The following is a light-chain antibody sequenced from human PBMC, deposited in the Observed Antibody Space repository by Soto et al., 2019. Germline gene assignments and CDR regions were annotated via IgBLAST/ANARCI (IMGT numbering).Light chain of an antibody. J-gene: IGKJ3*01. V-gene: IGKV1-12*01. CDR3: QQANTFPIT. Sequence: DIQMTQSPSSVSASVGDTVTITCRASQDILSWLAWYQQKPGEAPRLLIYASSNLQSGVPSRFSGSRSGTDFNLTNSSLQPEDFATYYRQQANTFPITFGPGTRLDIK. CDR2: ASS. CDR1: QDILSW.